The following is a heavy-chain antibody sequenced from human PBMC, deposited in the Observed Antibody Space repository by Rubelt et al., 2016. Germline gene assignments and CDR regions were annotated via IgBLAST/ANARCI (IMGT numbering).Heavy chain of an antibody. Sequence: QVQLQQWGAGLLKPSETLSLTCAVYGGSFSGYLWNWIRQPPGTGLEWIGYVYDSGSTNYNPSLKNRVTIPVDTSKNQFSLKLRSLTAADTAVYYCARYRWPQPDSWGQGTLVTVSS. D-gene: IGHD3-16*02. CDR2: VYDSGST. CDR1: GGSFSGYL. CDR3: ARYRWPQPDS. J-gene: IGHJ4*02. V-gene: IGHV4-34*01.